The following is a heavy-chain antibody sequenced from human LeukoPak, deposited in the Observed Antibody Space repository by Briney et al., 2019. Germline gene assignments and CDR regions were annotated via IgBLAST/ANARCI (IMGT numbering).Heavy chain of an antibody. V-gene: IGHV1-46*01. D-gene: IGHD3-3*01. CDR3: ARERRGGLSTSLGGLFASYYTYYYMDV. Sequence: GASVKVSCKASGHTFTMYYIHWVRQAPGEGLEWMGMINPSDGATTFARRFQGRVTMTRDMSTTTVYMDLRSLRSEDTAVYFCARERRGGLSTSLGGLFASYYTYYYMDVWGRGTTVTVSS. CDR2: INPSDGAT. CDR1: GHTFTMYY. J-gene: IGHJ6*03.